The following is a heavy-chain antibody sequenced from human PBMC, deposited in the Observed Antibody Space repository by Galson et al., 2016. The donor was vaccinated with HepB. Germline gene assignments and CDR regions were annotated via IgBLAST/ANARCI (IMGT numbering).Heavy chain of an antibody. D-gene: IGHD4-11*01. V-gene: IGHV3-33*06. CDR2: IWYDGTSK. CDR3: AKVATPNRNYENWFDS. J-gene: IGHJ5*01. CDR1: GFTFSNFA. Sequence: SLRLSCAASGFTFSNFAMHWVRQAPGKGLEWVAVIWYDGTSKYYVDSVKGRFTISRDNSKNPLNLQMNSLRAEDTAVYYCAKVATPNRNYENWFDSWGQGTLVTVSS.